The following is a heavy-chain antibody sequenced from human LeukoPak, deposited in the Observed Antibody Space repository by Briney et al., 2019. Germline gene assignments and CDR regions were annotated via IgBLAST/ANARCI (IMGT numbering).Heavy chain of an antibody. J-gene: IGHJ4*02. D-gene: IGHD1-26*01. V-gene: IGHV4-59*01. Sequence: AETLSLTCTVSGGSISSYHWSWIRQPPGKGLEWIGYIYYSGSINYNPSLKSRVTISVDTSKNQFSLRLSSMTAADTAVYYCARVGSGSYDYWGQGTLVTVSS. CDR2: IYYSGSI. CDR3: ARVGSGSYDY. CDR1: GGSISSYH.